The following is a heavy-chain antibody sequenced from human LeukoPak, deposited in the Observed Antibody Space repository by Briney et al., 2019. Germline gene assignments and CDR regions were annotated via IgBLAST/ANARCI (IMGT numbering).Heavy chain of an antibody. CDR1: GFTFSSYW. Sequence: PGGSLRLSRAASGFTFSSYWMSWVPQAPGKGREGVADIKQDGSEKYYVDSVKGRFTISRDNAKNSLYLQMNSLRAEDTAVYYCARDGRYYDSSGYPEPFDYWGQGTLVTVSS. CDR3: ARDGRYYDSSGYPEPFDY. V-gene: IGHV3-7*01. J-gene: IGHJ4*02. D-gene: IGHD3-22*01. CDR2: IKQDGSEK.